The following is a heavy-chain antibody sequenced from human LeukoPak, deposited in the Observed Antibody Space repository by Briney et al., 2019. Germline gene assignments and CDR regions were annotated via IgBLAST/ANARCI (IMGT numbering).Heavy chain of an antibody. CDR1: GFTFSSYS. D-gene: IGHD3-22*01. J-gene: IGHJ4*02. CDR3: ARDEYYDSSGYTS. V-gene: IGHV3-48*01. CDR2: ISSSGSTI. Sequence: GGALRLSCAASGFTFSSYSMTWGRQAPGEGVEWLLYISSSGSTIYYADSVKGRFTISRDNAKNSLYLQMNSLRAEDTAVYYCARDEYYDSSGYTSWGQGTLVTVSS.